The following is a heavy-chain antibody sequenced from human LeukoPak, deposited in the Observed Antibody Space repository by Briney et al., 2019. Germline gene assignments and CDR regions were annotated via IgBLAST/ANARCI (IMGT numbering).Heavy chain of an antibody. D-gene: IGHD4-23*01. CDR1: GFTFSSYE. J-gene: IGHJ4*02. CDR2: ISSSGSTI. V-gene: IGHV3-48*03. CDR3: ASGTLRWPKGAFDY. Sequence: GGSLRLSCAASGFTFSSYEMNWVRQAPGKELEWVSYISSSGSTIYYADSVKGRFTISRDNAKNSLYLQMNSLRAEDTAVYYCASGTLRWPKGAFDYWGQGTLVTVSS.